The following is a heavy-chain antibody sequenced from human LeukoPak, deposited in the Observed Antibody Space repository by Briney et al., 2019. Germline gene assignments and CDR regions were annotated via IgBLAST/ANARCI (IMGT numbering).Heavy chain of an antibody. D-gene: IGHD1-26*01. CDR3: ARIDSGSYYWDAFDI. CDR2: IKQDGSEK. Sequence: GGSLRLSCAASGFTFSSYWMSWVRQAPGKGLEWVANIKQDGSEKYYVDSVKGRFTISRDNAKNSLYLQMNSLRAEDTAVYYCARIDSGSYYWDAFDIWGQGTMVTVSS. J-gene: IGHJ3*02. CDR1: GFTFSSYW. V-gene: IGHV3-7*01.